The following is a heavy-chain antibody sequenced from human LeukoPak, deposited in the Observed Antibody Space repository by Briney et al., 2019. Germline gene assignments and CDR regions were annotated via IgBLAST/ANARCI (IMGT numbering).Heavy chain of an antibody. D-gene: IGHD1-26*01. CDR1: GYTFNVYY. V-gene: IGHV1-2*02. CDR3: ARDQRGGATDFDY. CDR2: INPNSGGT. Sequence: ASVKVSCKASGYTFNVYYIHWVRQAPGQGLEWMGWINPNSGGTNFAQKFQGRVTLTRDTSISTVYMELSRVTSDDTAVYYCARDQRGGATDFDYWGQGTLVTVSS. J-gene: IGHJ4*02.